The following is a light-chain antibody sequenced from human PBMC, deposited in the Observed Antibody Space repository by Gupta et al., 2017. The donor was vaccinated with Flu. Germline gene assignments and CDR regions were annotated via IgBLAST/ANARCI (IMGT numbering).Light chain of an antibody. V-gene: IGKV4-1*01. Sequence: DIVVTQSPESLALSLGERATITCRSSQNVFYNSNKKNYLAWHQQKAGQPTRLLIGWASTRAAGVPDRFSGRGSGTDFTLTISILHAEDVAVYYCQQYADKPHSFGPGTKLELK. CDR3: QQYADKPHS. CDR2: WAS. J-gene: IGKJ2*03. CDR1: QNVFYNSNKKNY.